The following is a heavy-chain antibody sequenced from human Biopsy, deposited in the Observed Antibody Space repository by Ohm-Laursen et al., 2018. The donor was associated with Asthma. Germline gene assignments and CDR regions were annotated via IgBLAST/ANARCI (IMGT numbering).Heavy chain of an antibody. J-gene: IGHJ6*02. Sequence: SLRLSCAASGFTFSPYGMHWVRQAPGKGLEWVAYIAWDGINSYYADSVKGRFTISGDNSMNTLYLQKNSLSADDTAVYYCARAGESDLVGGLDVWGQGTTVIVS. CDR1: GFTFSPYG. V-gene: IGHV3-30*03. CDR3: ARAGESDLVGGLDV. D-gene: IGHD2-21*01. CDR2: IAWDGINS.